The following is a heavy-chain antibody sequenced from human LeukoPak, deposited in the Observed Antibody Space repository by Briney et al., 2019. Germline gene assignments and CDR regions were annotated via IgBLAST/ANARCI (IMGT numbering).Heavy chain of an antibody. Sequence: GGSLRLSCAASGNYWMHWVRQAPGKGLVWVSHVNSDGSWTSHADSVKGRFTISKDNAKNTVYLQMNNLRTEDTAVYYCVSFYETNWGRGTLVTASS. CDR2: VNSDGSWT. CDR3: VSFYETN. J-gene: IGHJ4*02. CDR1: GNYW. V-gene: IGHV3-74*01. D-gene: IGHD2-2*01.